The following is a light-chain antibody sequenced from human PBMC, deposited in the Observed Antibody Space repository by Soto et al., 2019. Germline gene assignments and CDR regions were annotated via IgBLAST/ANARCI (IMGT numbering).Light chain of an antibody. Sequence: EIALTQSPRTRSLSQGERASLSCKASQTLSNSFIAWYQHKPGQAPRLLVYDTSTRATGIPDRYSGSGSGTDFTLTISRLEPEDFAVFFCQQYGTSEIIFGQGTRLEIK. CDR3: QQYGTSEII. CDR2: DTS. V-gene: IGKV3-20*01. CDR1: QTLSNSF. J-gene: IGKJ5*01.